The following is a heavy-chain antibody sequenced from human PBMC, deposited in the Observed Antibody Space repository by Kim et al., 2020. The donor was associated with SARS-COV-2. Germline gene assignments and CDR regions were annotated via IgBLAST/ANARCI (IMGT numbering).Heavy chain of an antibody. D-gene: IGHD2-15*01. CDR2: ISGSGGSS. Sequence: GGSLRLSCAASGFSFSSFAMTWVRQAPGKGLEGKGLEWVSTISGSGGSSYYADSVKGRFTISRDNSKNTLYLQMNSLRAEDTAVYYCAKERVVPATGDAFDIWGQGTMVTVSS. J-gene: IGHJ3*02. CDR1: GFSFSSFA. V-gene: IGHV3-23*01. CDR3: AKERVVPATGDAFDI.